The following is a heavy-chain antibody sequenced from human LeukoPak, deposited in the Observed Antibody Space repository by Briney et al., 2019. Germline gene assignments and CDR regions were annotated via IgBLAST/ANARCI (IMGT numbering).Heavy chain of an antibody. CDR3: AKKSFGLYPFDY. J-gene: IGHJ4*02. Sequence: GGSLRLSCAASGFTVSRSSMSWVRQAPGKGLEWVSTIGINDDVYYAASVKGRFTISRDSSKDTLYLQMNSLRVEDTAVYYCAKKSFGLYPFDYWGQGTLVTVSS. CDR1: GFTVSRSS. CDR2: IGINDDV. D-gene: IGHD3-16*01. V-gene: IGHV3-23*01.